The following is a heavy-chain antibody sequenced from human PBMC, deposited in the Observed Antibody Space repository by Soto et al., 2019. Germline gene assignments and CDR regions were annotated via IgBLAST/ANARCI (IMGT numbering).Heavy chain of an antibody. D-gene: IGHD3-16*02. CDR3: ANGGLESCRYH. J-gene: IGHJ5*02. CDR1: GFTFSSYA. V-gene: IGHV3-23*01. CDR2: ISGSGGST. Sequence: GGSLRLSCAASGFTFSSYAMSWVRQAPGKGLEWVSAISGSGGSTYYADSVKGRFTISRDNSKNTLYLQMNGLGAEDTAVYYCANGGLESCRYHWGQGTQVTVSS.